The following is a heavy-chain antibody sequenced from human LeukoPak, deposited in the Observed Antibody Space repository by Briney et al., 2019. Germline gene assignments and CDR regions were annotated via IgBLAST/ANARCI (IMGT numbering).Heavy chain of an antibody. CDR3: ARSLGQLLGFDP. V-gene: IGHV4-30-4*08. CDR2: IFYSGST. J-gene: IGHJ5*02. Sequence: SQTLSLTCNVSGGSTSGGDFYWSWFRQSPGKGLEWIGRIFYSGSTNYNPSLESRVTISIDRSEKQFSLKLRSVTAADTAVYYCARSLGQLLGFDPWGQGTLVTVSS. D-gene: IGHD3-10*01. CDR1: GGSTSGGDFY.